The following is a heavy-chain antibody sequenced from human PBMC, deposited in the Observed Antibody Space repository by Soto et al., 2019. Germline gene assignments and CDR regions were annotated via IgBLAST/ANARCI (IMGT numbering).Heavy chain of an antibody. Sequence: GASVKVSCKASGYTFTGYYMHWERQAPGQGLEWMGWINPNSGGTNYAQKFQGWVTMTRDTSISTAYMELSRLRSDDTAVYYCARDHRAPSLFMATLEYGMDVWGQGTTVTVSS. D-gene: IGHD3-3*02. V-gene: IGHV1-2*04. CDR3: ARDHRAPSLFMATLEYGMDV. J-gene: IGHJ6*02. CDR1: GYTFTGYY. CDR2: INPNSGGT.